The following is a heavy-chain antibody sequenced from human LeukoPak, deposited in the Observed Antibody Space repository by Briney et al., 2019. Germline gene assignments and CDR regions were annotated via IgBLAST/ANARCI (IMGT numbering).Heavy chain of an antibody. V-gene: IGHV4-38-2*01. CDR3: ARSKWESSSSGIDY. CDR1: GYSISSGYY. D-gene: IGHD6-6*01. CDR2: IDYSGST. Sequence: SETLSLTCAASGYSISSGYYWGWIRQPPGKGLEWIGSIDYSGSTYYNPSLKSRVTISVETSKNQFSLKLSSVTAADTAVYYCARSKWESSSSGIDYWGQGTLVTVSS. J-gene: IGHJ4*02.